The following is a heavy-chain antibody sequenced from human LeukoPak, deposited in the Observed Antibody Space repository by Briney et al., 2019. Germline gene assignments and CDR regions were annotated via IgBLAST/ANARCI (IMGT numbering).Heavy chain of an antibody. Sequence: GSLRLSCAASGFTFSSHGMHWVRQAPGKGLEWVAVISYDGSNNYYADPVKGRFTISRDNSKNTLYLQMNSLRAEDTAVYHCAKSMGQWLPPDYWGQGTLVTGSS. J-gene: IGHJ4*02. D-gene: IGHD6-19*01. V-gene: IGHV3-30*18. CDR2: ISYDGSNN. CDR3: AKSMGQWLPPDY. CDR1: GFTFSSHG.